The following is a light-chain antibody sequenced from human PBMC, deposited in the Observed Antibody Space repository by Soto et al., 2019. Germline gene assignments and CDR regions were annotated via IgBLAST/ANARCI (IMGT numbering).Light chain of an antibody. CDR3: QQYNTYSPWT. CDR2: DAS. V-gene: IGKV1-5*01. J-gene: IGKJ1*01. Sequence: DIQMTQSPSTLSASVGDRVTITCRASQTISNWLAWYQQKPGNAPKLLISDASNLQSGVPSRFSGSGSGTEFTLTISSLQPDDFATYYCQQYNTYSPWTFGQGTKVDIK. CDR1: QTISNW.